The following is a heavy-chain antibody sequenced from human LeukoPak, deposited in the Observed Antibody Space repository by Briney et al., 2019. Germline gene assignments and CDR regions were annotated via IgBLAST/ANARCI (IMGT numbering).Heavy chain of an antibody. CDR3: ARHGQNHGFDI. CDR2: IYYTGST. Sequence: PSETLSLTYTVSGGSISCCHWSCIRQHLGKGLEWIGYIYYTGSTNCNPSLKSRVTISIDTSKNQFSLKLSSVTAADTAVYYCARHGQNHGFDIWGQGTMVTVSS. CDR1: GGSISCCH. J-gene: IGHJ3*02. V-gene: IGHV4-59*08.